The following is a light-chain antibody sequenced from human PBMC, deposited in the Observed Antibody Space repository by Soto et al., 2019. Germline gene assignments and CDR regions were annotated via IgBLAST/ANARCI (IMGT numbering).Light chain of an antibody. CDR3: QQYGSSPPLS. CDR2: GAS. CDR1: QSVSRSY. Sequence: EIVLAQSPGTLSLSPGERATLSCRASQSVSRSYIAWYQQKPGQAPRLLIYGASSRATGIPDRFSGSGSGTDFTLTISRLEPEDFAVYYCQQYGSSPPLSFGGGTKADI. J-gene: IGKJ4*01. V-gene: IGKV3-20*01.